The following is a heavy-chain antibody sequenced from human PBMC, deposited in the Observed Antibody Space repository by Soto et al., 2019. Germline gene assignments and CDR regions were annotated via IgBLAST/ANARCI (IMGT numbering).Heavy chain of an antibody. V-gene: IGHV1-69*06. CDR3: ASGPFTLKMRVVAHYYYGMHV. D-gene: IGHD3-22*01. CDR1: GGSSNTCA. Sequence: SVKVACKASGGSSNTCAISWVRRAPGQGLEWMGGIIPVFNTTNYAQNFQVRVTITADKSTSTAYMELSSLRSEDTAVYYCASGPFTLKMRVVAHYYYGMHVWAKGPRSRSP. CDR2: IIPVFNTT. J-gene: IGHJ6*02.